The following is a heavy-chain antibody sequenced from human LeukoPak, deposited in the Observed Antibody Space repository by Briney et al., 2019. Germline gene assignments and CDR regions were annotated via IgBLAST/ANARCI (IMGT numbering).Heavy chain of an antibody. J-gene: IGHJ4*02. CDR1: GGSISSSSYY. V-gene: IGHV4-39*01. CDR3: ARQTTSPSRYSYGYNYPLYFDY. D-gene: IGHD5-18*01. Sequence: SETLSLTCTVSGGSISSSSYYWGWIRQPVGKGLEWIGSIYYSGSTYYNPSLKSRVTISVDTSKNQFSLKLSSVTAADTAVYYCARQTTSPSRYSYGYNYPLYFDYWGQGTLVTVSS. CDR2: IYYSGST.